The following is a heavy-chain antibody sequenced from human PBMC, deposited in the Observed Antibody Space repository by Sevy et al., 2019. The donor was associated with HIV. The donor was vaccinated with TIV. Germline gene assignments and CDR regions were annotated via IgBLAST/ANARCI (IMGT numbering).Heavy chain of an antibody. D-gene: IGHD1-26*01. V-gene: IGHV3-48*02. CDR3: AREHTGSFPDF. CDR1: GFTFRDYP. Sequence: GGSLRLSCAASGFTFRDYPMNWIRQAPGKGLEWLSYISRASDSIYYADSVMGRFTVSRDNAKNSLYLQMDRLSDEDTAIYYCAREHTGSFPDFXXXGTLVTVSS. CDR2: ISRASDSI. J-gene: IGHJ4*02.